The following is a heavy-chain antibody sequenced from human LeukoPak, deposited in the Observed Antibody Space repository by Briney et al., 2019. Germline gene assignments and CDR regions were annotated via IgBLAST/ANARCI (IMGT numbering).Heavy chain of an antibody. D-gene: IGHD4-4*01. Sequence: GGSLRLYCAASGFTFNSYDMHWVRQAPGKGLEWVAVISYDGSNKYYVDSVKGRFTISRDNSKNTLYLQMNSLRAEDTAVYYCARDRRGYSYYYYGMDVWGQGTTVTVSS. CDR1: GFTFNSYD. J-gene: IGHJ6*02. CDR2: ISYDGSNK. CDR3: ARDRRGYSYYYYGMDV. V-gene: IGHV3-30-3*01.